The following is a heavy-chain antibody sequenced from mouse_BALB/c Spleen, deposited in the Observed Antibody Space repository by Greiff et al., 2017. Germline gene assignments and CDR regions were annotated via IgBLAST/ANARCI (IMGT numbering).Heavy chain of an antibody. CDR1: GYSITSDYA. D-gene: IGHD2-4*01. V-gene: IGHV3-2*02. Sequence: EVKLVESGPGLVKPSQSLSLTCTVTGYSITSDYAWNWIRQFPGNKLEWMGYISYSGSTSYNPSLKSRISITRDTSKNQFFLQLNSVTTEDTATYYCARRNDYDGEGYFDYWGQGTTLTVSS. J-gene: IGHJ2*01. CDR3: ARRNDYDGEGYFDY. CDR2: ISYSGST.